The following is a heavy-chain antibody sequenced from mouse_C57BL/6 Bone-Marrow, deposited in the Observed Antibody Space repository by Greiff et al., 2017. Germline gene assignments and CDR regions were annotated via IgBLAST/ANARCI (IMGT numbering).Heavy chain of an antibody. Sequence: VQLQQPGAELVKPGASVKLSCKASGYTFTSYWLQWVKQRPGQGLAWIGEIDPSDSYTNYNQKFKGKATLTVDTSSSTAYMQLSSLTSEDSAVYYCAREDYYGSSAWFAYWGQGTLVTVAA. J-gene: IGHJ3*01. V-gene: IGHV1-50*01. D-gene: IGHD1-1*01. CDR3: AREDYYGSSAWFAY. CDR1: GYTFTSYW. CDR2: IDPSDSYT.